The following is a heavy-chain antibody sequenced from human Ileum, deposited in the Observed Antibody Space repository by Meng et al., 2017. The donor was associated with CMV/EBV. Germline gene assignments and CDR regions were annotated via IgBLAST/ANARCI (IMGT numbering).Heavy chain of an antibody. D-gene: IGHD6-13*01. CDR1: SISSVDYY. J-gene: IGHJ4*02. CDR2: IYYSGST. Sequence: SISSVDYYWSWIRQPPGKGLEWIGYIYYSGSTYYNPSLKSRVTISVDTSKNQFSLKLSSVTAADTAVYYCASLGIAAAGTTYYFDYWGQGTLVTVSS. V-gene: IGHV4-30-4*08. CDR3: ASLGIAAAGTTYYFDY.